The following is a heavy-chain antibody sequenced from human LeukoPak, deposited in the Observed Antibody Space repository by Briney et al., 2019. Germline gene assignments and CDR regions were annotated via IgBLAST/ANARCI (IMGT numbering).Heavy chain of an antibody. CDR2: ISYDGSNK. Sequence: QPGGSLRLSCAASGFTFSSYAMHWVRQAPGKGLEWVAVISYDGSNKYYADSVKGRFTISRDNSKNTLYLQMNSLRAEDTAVYYCARGPRGGYSYGDYYYYGMDVWGQGTTVTASS. CDR3: ARGPRGGYSYGDYYYYGMDV. J-gene: IGHJ6*02. D-gene: IGHD5-18*01. V-gene: IGHV3-30-3*01. CDR1: GFTFSSYA.